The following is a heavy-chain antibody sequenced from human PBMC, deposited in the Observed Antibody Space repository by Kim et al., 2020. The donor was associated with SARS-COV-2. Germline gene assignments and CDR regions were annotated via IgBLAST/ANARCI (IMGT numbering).Heavy chain of an antibody. CDR3: AKEIGIQLWAERWNENYYYYYGMDV. CDR1: GFTFDDYA. Sequence: GGSLRLSCAASGFTFDDYAMHWVRQAPGKGLEWVSLISGDGGSTYYADSVKGRFTISRDNSKNSLYLQMNSLRTEDTALYYCAKEIGIQLWAERWNENYYYYYGMDVWGQGTTVTVSS. J-gene: IGHJ6*02. CDR2: ISGDGGST. D-gene: IGHD5-18*01. V-gene: IGHV3-43*02.